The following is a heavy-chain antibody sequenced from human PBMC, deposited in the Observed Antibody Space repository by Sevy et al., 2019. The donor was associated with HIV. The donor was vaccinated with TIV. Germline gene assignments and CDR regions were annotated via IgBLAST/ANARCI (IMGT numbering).Heavy chain of an antibody. Sequence: GGSLRLSCAASGFTFSDYYMSWIRQAPGKGPEWVSYINNSSRFINYVDSVKGRFTISRDNAKNALYLQMNSLRAGDTAVYYCVRWKVLFDYWGQGTLVTVSS. CDR1: GFTFSDYY. CDR2: INNSSRFI. J-gene: IGHJ4*02. D-gene: IGHD1-1*01. V-gene: IGHV3-11*06. CDR3: VRWKVLFDY.